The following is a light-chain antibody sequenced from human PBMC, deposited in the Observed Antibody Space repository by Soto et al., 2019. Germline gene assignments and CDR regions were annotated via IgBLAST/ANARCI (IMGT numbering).Light chain of an antibody. V-gene: IGLV1-44*01. CDR1: SSNIGSNT. CDR2: SNN. J-gene: IGLJ3*02. Sequence: QSVLTQPPSASGTPGQRVTISCSGSSSNIGSNTVNWYQQLPGTAPKLLIYSNNQRPSGVADRFSGSKSGTSASLAISGPQSEEEADYYFAAWDDSLNGLWVFGGGTKVTVL. CDR3: AAWDDSLNGLWV.